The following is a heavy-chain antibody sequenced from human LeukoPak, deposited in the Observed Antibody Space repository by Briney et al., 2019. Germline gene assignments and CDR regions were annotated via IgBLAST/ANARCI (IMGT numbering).Heavy chain of an antibody. CDR1: GFTFSSYS. CDR2: ISSSSSYI. CDR3: ARGSRGIAAAGSQFDY. V-gene: IGHV3-21*01. J-gene: IGHJ4*02. D-gene: IGHD6-13*01. Sequence: GGSLRPSCAASGFTFSSYSMNWVRQAPGKGLEWVSSISSSSSYIYYADSVKGRFTISRDNAKNSLYLQMNSLRAEDTAVYYCARGSRGIAAAGSQFDYWGQGTLVTVSS.